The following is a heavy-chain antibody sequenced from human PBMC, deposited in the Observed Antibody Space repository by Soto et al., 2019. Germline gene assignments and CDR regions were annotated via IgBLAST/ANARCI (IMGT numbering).Heavy chain of an antibody. Sequence: GGSLRLSCAASGFTFSNYGMHWVRQAPGKGLEWVAVIWYDGSNKYYADSVKGRFTISRDSSKNTVSLEMTSLRAEDTAVYYCAKGGRQWLVTSDFNYWGQGALVTVSS. CDR3: AKGGRQWLVTSDFNY. D-gene: IGHD6-19*01. V-gene: IGHV3-30*02. CDR2: IWYDGSNK. J-gene: IGHJ4*02. CDR1: GFTFSNYG.